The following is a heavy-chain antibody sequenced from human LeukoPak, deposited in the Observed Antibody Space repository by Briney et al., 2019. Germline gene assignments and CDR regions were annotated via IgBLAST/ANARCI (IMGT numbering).Heavy chain of an antibody. CDR2: ISSSSSTI. CDR3: ARDGDISAFDI. CDR1: GFTFSSYT. D-gene: IGHD2-15*01. V-gene: IGHV3-48*04. Sequence: GGSLRLSCAASGFTFSSYTMNWVRQAPGKGLEWISYISSSSSTIYYADSVKGRFTISRDNAKNSLYLQMNSLRAEDTAVYYCARDGDISAFDIWGQGTMVTVSS. J-gene: IGHJ3*02.